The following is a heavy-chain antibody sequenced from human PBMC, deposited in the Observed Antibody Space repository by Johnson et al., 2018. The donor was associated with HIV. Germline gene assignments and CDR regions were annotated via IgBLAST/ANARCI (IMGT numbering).Heavy chain of an antibody. D-gene: IGHD2-15*01. Sequence: EVQLVESGGGLVQPGGSLRLSCAASGFTVSSNYMSWVRQAPGKGLEWVSGISWNSGSIGYADSVKGRFTISRDNAKNSLYLQMNSLRAEDTALYYCAKDFGRYCSGGSCYSMSPWGQGTMVTVSS. CDR2: ISWNSGSI. CDR1: GFTVSSNY. J-gene: IGHJ3*01. CDR3: AKDFGRYCSGGSCYSMSP. V-gene: IGHV3-9*01.